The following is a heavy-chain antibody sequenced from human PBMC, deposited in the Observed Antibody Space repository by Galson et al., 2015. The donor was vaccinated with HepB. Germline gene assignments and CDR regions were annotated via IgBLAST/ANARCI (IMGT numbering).Heavy chain of an antibody. V-gene: IGHV1-69*13. J-gene: IGHJ5*02. CDR3: ARDQASGPGSIVIVPGAHNRWFDP. CDR1: RDTFSSYA. Sequence: SVKVSCKASRDTFSSYAISWVRQAPGQGLEWMGGIIPVFGAPNYAQKFQGRLTIIADESTSTAYMELTSLTSEDTAVYYCARDQASGPGSIVIVPGAHNRWFDPWGQGTPVTVSS. CDR2: IIPVFGAP. D-gene: IGHD2-2*01.